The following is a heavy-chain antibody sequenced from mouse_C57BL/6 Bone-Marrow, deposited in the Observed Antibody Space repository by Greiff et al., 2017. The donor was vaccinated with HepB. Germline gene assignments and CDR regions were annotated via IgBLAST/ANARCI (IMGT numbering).Heavy chain of an antibody. J-gene: IGHJ2*01. D-gene: IGHD1-1*01. CDR1: GYTFTSYG. V-gene: IGHV1-81*01. CDR3: ARGGIYYYGSSYFDY. CDR2: IYPRSGNT. Sequence: QVQLKQSGAELARPGASVKLSCKASGYTFTSYGISWVKQRTGQGLEWIGEIYPRSGNTYYNEKFKGKATLTADKSSSSAYMELRSLTSEDSAVYFCARGGIYYYGSSYFDYWGQGTTLTVSS.